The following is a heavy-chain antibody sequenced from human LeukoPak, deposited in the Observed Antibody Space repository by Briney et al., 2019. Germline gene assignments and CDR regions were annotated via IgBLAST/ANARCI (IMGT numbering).Heavy chain of an antibody. V-gene: IGHV3-21*01. CDR1: GFTFSSYS. Sequence: GGSLRLSCAASGFTFSSYSMNWVRQAPGKGLEWVSSISSSSYIYYADSVKGRFTISRDNAKNSLYLQMNSLRAEDTAVYYCARAVAYCSSTSCGTRYFDYWGQGTLVTVSS. CDR2: ISSSSYI. J-gene: IGHJ4*02. D-gene: IGHD2-2*01. CDR3: ARAVAYCSSTSCGTRYFDY.